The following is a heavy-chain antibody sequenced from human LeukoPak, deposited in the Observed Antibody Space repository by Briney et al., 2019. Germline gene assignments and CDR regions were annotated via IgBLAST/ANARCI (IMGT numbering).Heavy chain of an antibody. Sequence: LRLSCAASGFTFSSYAMSWIRQHPGKGLEWIGYMYYSGSTYYNPSLKSRVTISVDTSKNQFSLKLSSVTAADTAAYYCARGASGWFDPWGQGTLVTVSS. J-gene: IGHJ5*02. CDR3: ARGASGWFDP. CDR2: MYYSGST. D-gene: IGHD6-25*01. CDR1: GFTFSSYA. V-gene: IGHV4-31*02.